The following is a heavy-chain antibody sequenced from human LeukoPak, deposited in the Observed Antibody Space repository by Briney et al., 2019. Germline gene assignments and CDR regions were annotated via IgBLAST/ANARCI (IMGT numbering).Heavy chain of an antibody. CDR2: ISGSGGST. D-gene: IGHD4-17*01. V-gene: IGHV3-23*01. CDR1: GFTFDSYA. J-gene: IGHJ4*02. CDR3: AKQRAEPCYGDFDY. Sequence: GGSLRLSCAASGFTFDSYAMTWVRQAPGKGLEWVSTISGSGGSTYYGDSVKGRFTISRDNSKNTLYLQMNSLRAEDTAVYYCAKQRAEPCYGDFDYWGQGTLVSVSS.